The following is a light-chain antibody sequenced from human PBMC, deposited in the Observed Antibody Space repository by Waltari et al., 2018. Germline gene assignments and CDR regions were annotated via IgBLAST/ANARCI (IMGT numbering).Light chain of an antibody. CDR2: RAS. Sequence: DIQMTQSPSTLSASVGERVTITYRASQSVSTWLAWYQQKPGKAPTLLVYRASSYQNGVPSRFSASGSGAEFTLSINGLQPDDFATYYCQQYFTFPWTFGRGTKVEI. V-gene: IGKV1-5*03. J-gene: IGKJ1*01. CDR1: QSVSTW. CDR3: QQYFTFPWT.